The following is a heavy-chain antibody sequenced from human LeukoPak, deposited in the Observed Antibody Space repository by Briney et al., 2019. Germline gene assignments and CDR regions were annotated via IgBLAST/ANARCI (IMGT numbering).Heavy chain of an antibody. CDR3: ARDYSGSYTH. CDR2: IHPNSGDT. J-gene: IGHJ4*02. Sequence: ASVKVSCKASGYTFTDYYIHWVRQAPGQGLEWMALIHPNSGDTYYAQKFRGRVTMTRDTPISTAYMELNRLTSDDTAVYYCARDYSGSYTHWAQGTLVTISS. CDR1: GYTFTDYY. V-gene: IGHV1-2*06. D-gene: IGHD1-26*01.